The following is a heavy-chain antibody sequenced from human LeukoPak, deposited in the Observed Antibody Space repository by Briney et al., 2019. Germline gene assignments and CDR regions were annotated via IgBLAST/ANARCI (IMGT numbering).Heavy chain of an antibody. J-gene: IGHJ4*02. Sequence: GGSLRLSCAASGFTFDDYAMHWVRHAPGKGLEWVSAINWNSGKIAYADSVKGRFTISRDNAKNSLYLQMDSLRADDTALYYCTKGLYTSSWYWFDCWGQGTPVTVSS. CDR2: INWNSGKI. D-gene: IGHD6-13*01. CDR1: GFTFDDYA. V-gene: IGHV3-9*01. CDR3: TKGLYTSSWYWFDC.